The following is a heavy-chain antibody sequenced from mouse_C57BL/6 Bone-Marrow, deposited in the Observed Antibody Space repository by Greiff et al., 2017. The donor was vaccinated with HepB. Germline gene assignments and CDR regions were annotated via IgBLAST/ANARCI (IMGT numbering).Heavy chain of an antibody. V-gene: IGHV1-50*01. Sequence: VQLQQSGAELVKPGASVKLSCKASGYTFTSYWMQWVKQRPGQGLEWIGEIDPSDSYTNYNQKFKGKATLTVDTPSSTAYMQLSSLTSEDSAVYYCYYGSSYYWGQGTTLTVSS. CDR3: YYGSSYY. CDR2: IDPSDSYT. CDR1: GYTFTSYW. J-gene: IGHJ2*01. D-gene: IGHD1-1*01.